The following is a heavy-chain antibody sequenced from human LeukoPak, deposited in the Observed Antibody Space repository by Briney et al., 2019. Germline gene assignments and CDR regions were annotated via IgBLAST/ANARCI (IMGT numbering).Heavy chain of an antibody. CDR2: IYTSGST. V-gene: IGHV4-4*07. D-gene: IGHD2-2*02. J-gene: IGHJ3*02. CDR1: GGSISSYY. CDR3: ARDYNRYCSSTSCYSDAFDI. Sequence: SETLSLTCTVSGGSISSYYWSWLRQPAGKGLERIGRIYTSGSTNYNPSLKSRVTMSVDTSKNQFSLKLSSVTAADTAVYYCARDYNRYCSSTSCYSDAFDIWGQGTMVTVSS.